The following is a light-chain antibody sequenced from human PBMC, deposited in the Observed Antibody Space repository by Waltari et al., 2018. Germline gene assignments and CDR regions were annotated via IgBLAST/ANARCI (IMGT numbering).Light chain of an antibody. V-gene: IGKV1-27*01. CDR3: QKYNSAPWT. CDR2: AAS. Sequence: DIQMTQSPSSLSASVGSRVNITCRASQGISNYLAWYQQKPGKVPKLLIYAASTLQSGVPSRFSGSGSGTDFTLTISSLQPEDVATYYCQKYNSAPWTFGQGTKVEIK. J-gene: IGKJ1*01. CDR1: QGISNY.